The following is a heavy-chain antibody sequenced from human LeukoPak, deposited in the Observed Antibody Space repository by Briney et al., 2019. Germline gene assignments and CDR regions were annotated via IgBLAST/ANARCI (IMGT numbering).Heavy chain of an antibody. CDR1: GGSFSGYY. V-gene: IGHV4-34*01. Sequence: SSETLSLTCAVYGGSFSGYYWSWIRQPPGKGLEWIGEINHSGSTNYNPSLKSRVTISVDTSKNQFSLRLSSVTAADTAIYYCARAVSGRFDYWGQGTLVTVSS. CDR3: ARAVSGRFDY. CDR2: INHSGST. D-gene: IGHD6-19*01. J-gene: IGHJ4*02.